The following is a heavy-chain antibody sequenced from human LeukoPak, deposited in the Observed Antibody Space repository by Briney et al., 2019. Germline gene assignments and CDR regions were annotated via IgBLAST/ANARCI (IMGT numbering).Heavy chain of an antibody. CDR2: ISAYNGNT. Sequence: ASVKVSCKASGYTFTSHGISWVRQAPGQGLEWMGWISAYNGNTNYAQKLEGRVTMTTDTSTSTAYMELRSLRSDDTAVYYCARDYCSGGSCYLYFDYWGQGTLVTVSS. D-gene: IGHD2-15*01. V-gene: IGHV1-18*01. CDR1: GYTFTSHG. J-gene: IGHJ4*02. CDR3: ARDYCSGGSCYLYFDY.